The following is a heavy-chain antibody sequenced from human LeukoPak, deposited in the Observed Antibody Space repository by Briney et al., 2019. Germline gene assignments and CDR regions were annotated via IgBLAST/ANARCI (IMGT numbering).Heavy chain of an antibody. CDR1: GYTFTSYD. D-gene: IGHD4-17*01. V-gene: IGHV1-8*02. J-gene: IGHJ6*03. CDR2: MNPNSGNT. CDR3: ARANYGDYYYYYYYMDV. Sequence: GASVKVSCKASGYTFTSYDINWVRQATGQGLEWMGWMNPNSGNTGYAQKFQGRVTMTRDMSTSTVYMELSSLRSEDTAVYYCARANYGDYYYYYYYMDVWGKGTTVTVSS.